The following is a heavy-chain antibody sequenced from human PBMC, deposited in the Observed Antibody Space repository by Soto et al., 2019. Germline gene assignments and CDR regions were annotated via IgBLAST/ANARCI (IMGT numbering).Heavy chain of an antibody. J-gene: IGHJ6*02. V-gene: IGHV1-69*06. Sequence: QVQLVQSGAEVKKPGSSVKVSCKASGGTFSSYAISWVRQAPGQGLEWMGGIIPIFGTANYAQKFQGRVTITADKSTSTAYMELSSLRSEDTAVYYCARGDTAMDRYYYYYGMDVWGQGTTVTVSS. CDR1: GGTFSSYA. CDR2: IIPIFGTA. D-gene: IGHD5-18*01. CDR3: ARGDTAMDRYYYYYGMDV.